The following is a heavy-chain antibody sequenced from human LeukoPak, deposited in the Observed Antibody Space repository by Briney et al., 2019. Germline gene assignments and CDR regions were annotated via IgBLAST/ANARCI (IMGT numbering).Heavy chain of an antibody. CDR2: ISSNGGST. V-gene: IGHV3-64*01. CDR1: VFTVSSNY. CDR3: ARGPYSYGYSDFDY. D-gene: IGHD5-18*01. J-gene: IGHJ4*02. Sequence: GGSLRLSCAASVFTVSSNYMSWVRQAPGKGLEYVSAISSNGGSTYYANSVKGRFTISRDNSKNTLYLQMGSLRAEDMAVYYCARGPYSYGYSDFDYWGQGTLVTVSS.